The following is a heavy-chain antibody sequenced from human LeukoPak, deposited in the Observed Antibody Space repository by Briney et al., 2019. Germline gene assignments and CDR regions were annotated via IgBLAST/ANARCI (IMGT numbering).Heavy chain of an antibody. J-gene: IGHJ5*02. Sequence: GGSLRLSCAASGFTFSSYSMNWVRQAPGKGLEWVSSISSSSSYIYYADSVKGRFTISRDNAKNSLYLQMNSMRAEDTAVYYCAREDGDWFDPWGQGTLVTVSS. V-gene: IGHV3-21*01. CDR2: ISSSSSYI. CDR1: GFTFSSYS. D-gene: IGHD3-16*01. CDR3: AREDGDWFDP.